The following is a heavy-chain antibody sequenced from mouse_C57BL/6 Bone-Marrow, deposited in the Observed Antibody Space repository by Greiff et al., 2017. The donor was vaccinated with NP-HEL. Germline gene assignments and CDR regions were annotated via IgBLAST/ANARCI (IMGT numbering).Heavy chain of an antibody. V-gene: IGHV5-6*01. CDR2: ISSGGSFT. D-gene: IGHD1-1*01. Sequence: EVKLVASGGDLVKPGGSLKLSCAASGFTFSSYGMSWVRQTPDKRLEWVATISSGGSFTSYPDSVKGRFTISSDNAKNTLYLQMSSLKSEDTAMYYCARLLYGSSYYYAMDYWGQGTSVTVSS. CDR1: GFTFSSYG. CDR3: ARLLYGSSYYYAMDY. J-gene: IGHJ4*01.